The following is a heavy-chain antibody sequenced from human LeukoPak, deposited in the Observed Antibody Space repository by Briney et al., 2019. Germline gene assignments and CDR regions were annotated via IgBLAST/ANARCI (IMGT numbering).Heavy chain of an antibody. J-gene: IGHJ4*02. V-gene: IGHV4-4*07. Sequence: SETLSLTCTVTGGSISSYYWSWIRQPAGKGLEGIGRIYTSGSTNYNPSRKSRVTMSVDTSKNQFSLKLSTVTAADTAVYYCARDGDLGIFDYWGQGTLVTVSS. CDR1: GGSISSYY. CDR2: IYTSGST. CDR3: ARDGDLGIFDY. D-gene: IGHD3-16*01.